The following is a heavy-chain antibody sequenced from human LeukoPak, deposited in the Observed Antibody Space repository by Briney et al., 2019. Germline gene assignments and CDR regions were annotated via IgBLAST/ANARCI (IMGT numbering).Heavy chain of an antibody. CDR1: GFTFPYYA. CDR2: ISNSGGTT. D-gene: IGHD3-9*01. J-gene: IGHJ4*02. Sequence: GSLRLSCAASGFTFPYYAMNWVRQAPGKGLQWVSGISNSGGTTYYADSVKGRFTISRDNSKDTMFLQMNSLRAEDTAVYYCAKDHGTTGYSSFFDYWGQGTLVTVSS. V-gene: IGHV3-23*01. CDR3: AKDHGTTGYSSFFDY.